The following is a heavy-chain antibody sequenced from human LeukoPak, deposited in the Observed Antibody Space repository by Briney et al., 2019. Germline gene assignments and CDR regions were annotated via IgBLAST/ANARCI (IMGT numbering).Heavy chain of an antibody. CDR2: INHSGST. D-gene: IGHD6-19*01. V-gene: IGHV4-34*01. J-gene: IGHJ3*02. Sequence: SETLSLTCTVSGGSISSYYWSWIRQPPGKGLEWIGEINHSGSTNYNPSLKSRVTISVDTSKNQFSLKLSSVTAADTAVYYCARLKSVAGTPNDAFDIWGQGTMVTVSS. CDR3: ARLKSVAGTPNDAFDI. CDR1: GGSISSYY.